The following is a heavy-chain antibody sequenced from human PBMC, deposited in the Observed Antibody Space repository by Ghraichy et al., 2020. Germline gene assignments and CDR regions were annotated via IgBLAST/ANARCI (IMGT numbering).Heavy chain of an antibody. CDR2: IYHSGST. D-gene: IGHD6-19*01. Sequence: SETLSLTCAVSGYSISSGYYWGWIRQPPGKGLEWIGSIYHSGSTYYNPSLKSRVTISVDTSKNQFSLKLSSVTAADTAVYYCARDLAVAGGIDYWGQGTLVTVSS. J-gene: IGHJ4*02. V-gene: IGHV4-38-2*02. CDR3: ARDLAVAGGIDY. CDR1: GYSISSGYY.